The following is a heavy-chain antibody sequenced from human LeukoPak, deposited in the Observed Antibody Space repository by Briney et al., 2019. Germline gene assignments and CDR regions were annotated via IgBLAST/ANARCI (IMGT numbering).Heavy chain of an antibody. J-gene: IGHJ3*02. CDR2: ISWNSGSI. CDR3: AKDLYYYDSKKAFDI. V-gene: IGHV3-9*01. Sequence: SLRLSCAASGFTFDDYAMHWVRQAPGKGLEWVSGISWNSGSIGYADSVKGRFTISRDNAKNSLYLQMNSLRAEDTALYYCAKDLYYYDSKKAFDIWGQGTMVTVSS. CDR1: GFTFDDYA. D-gene: IGHD3-22*01.